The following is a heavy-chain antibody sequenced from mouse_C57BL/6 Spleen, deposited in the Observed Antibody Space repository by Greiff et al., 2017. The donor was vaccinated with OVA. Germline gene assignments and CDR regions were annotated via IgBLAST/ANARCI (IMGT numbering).Heavy chain of an antibody. CDR3: TTHSNQAWFAY. J-gene: IGHJ3*01. V-gene: IGHV14-4*01. CDR1: GFNIKDDY. D-gene: IGHD2-5*01. Sequence: VQLQQSGAELVRPGASVKLSCTASGFNIKDDYMHWVKQRPEQGLEWIGWIDPENGDTEYASKFQGKATITADTSSNTAYLQRSSLTSEDTAVYYCTTHSNQAWFAYWGQGTLVTVSA. CDR2: IDPENGDT.